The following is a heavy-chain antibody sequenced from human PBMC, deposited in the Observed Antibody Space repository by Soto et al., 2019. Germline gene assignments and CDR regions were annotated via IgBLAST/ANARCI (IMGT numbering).Heavy chain of an antibody. CDR3: ARDPLWGTAMVLWYFDL. V-gene: IGHV3-30-3*01. CDR1: GFTFSSYA. D-gene: IGHD5-18*01. Sequence: QVQLVESGGGVVQPGRSLRLSCAASGFTFSSYAMHWVRQAPGKGLEWVAVISYDGSNKYYADSVKGRFTMSRDNSKNTLYLQMNSLRAEDTAVYHCARDPLWGTAMVLWYFDLWGRGTLVSVSS. CDR2: ISYDGSNK. J-gene: IGHJ2*01.